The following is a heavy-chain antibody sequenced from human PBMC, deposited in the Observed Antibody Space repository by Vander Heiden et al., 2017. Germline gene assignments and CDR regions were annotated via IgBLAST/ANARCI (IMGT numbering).Heavy chain of an antibody. CDR3: ARVELLVVRGVSEGGYYGMDV. CDR1: GGTFSSYA. Sequence: QVQLVQSGAEVKKPGSSVKVSCKASGGTFSSYAISWVRQAPGQGLEWMGGIIPIFGTANYAKKFQGRVTITADESTSTAYMELSSLRSEDTAVYYCARVELLVVRGVSEGGYYGMDVWGQGTTVTVSS. CDR2: IIPIFGTA. J-gene: IGHJ6*02. V-gene: IGHV1-69*01. D-gene: IGHD3-10*01.